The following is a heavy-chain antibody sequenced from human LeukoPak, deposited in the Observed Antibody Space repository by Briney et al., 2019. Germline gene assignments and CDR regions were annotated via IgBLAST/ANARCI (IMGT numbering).Heavy chain of an antibody. Sequence: SETLSLTCAVYGGSFSGYYWSWIRQPPGKGLEWIGNIYYSGSTNYNPSLKSRVTISVDTSKNQLSLKLSSVTAADTAVYYCARVNEDDYVWESNRSLSNYAFDIWGQGTMVTVFS. CDR3: ARVNEDDYVWESNRSLSNYAFDI. CDR2: IYYSGST. D-gene: IGHD3-16*02. CDR1: GGSFSGYY. J-gene: IGHJ3*02. V-gene: IGHV4-59*01.